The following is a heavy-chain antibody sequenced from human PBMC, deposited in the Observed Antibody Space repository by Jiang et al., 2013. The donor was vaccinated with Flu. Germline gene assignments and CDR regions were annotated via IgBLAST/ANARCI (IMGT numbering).Heavy chain of an antibody. Sequence: QLLESGGGLVQPGGSLRLSCAASGFTFSSYWMSWVRQAPGKGLEWVANIKQDGSEKYYVDSVKGRFTISRDNAKNSLYLQMNSLRAEDTAVYYCARGTTYYYGSGIDPWGQGTLVTVSS. D-gene: IGHD3-10*01. CDR3: ARGTTYYYGSGIDP. CDR2: IKQDGSEK. J-gene: IGHJ5*02. V-gene: IGHV3-7*01. CDR1: GFTFSSYW.